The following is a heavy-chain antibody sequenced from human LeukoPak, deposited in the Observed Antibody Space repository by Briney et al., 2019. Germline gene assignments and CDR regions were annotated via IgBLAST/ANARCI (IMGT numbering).Heavy chain of an antibody. CDR2: IRSKANSYAT. D-gene: IGHD5-12*01. CDR1: GFTFSGSA. Sequence: AGGSLRLSCAASGFTFSGSAMHWVRQASGKGLEWVGRIRSKANSYATAYAASVKGRFTISRDDSRNTAYLQMNSLKTEDTAVYYCTSQDIVATTSDDFDYWGQGTLVTVSS. J-gene: IGHJ4*02. CDR3: TSQDIVATTSDDFDY. V-gene: IGHV3-73*01.